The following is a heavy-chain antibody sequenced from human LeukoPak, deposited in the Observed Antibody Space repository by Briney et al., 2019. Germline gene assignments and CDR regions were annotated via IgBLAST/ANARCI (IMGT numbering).Heavy chain of an antibody. CDR3: AKDIIHSSTWYLYRCYYYMDV. CDR2: IRYDGSNK. Sequence: GGSLRLSCAPSGFTFSSYGMHWVRQAPGKGLEWVAFIRYDGSNKYYADSVKGRFTISRDNSKNTLYLQMNSLRAEDTAVYYCAKDIIHSSTWYLYRCYYYMDVWGKGTTVTISS. CDR1: GFTFSSYG. V-gene: IGHV3-30*02. J-gene: IGHJ6*03. D-gene: IGHD6-13*01.